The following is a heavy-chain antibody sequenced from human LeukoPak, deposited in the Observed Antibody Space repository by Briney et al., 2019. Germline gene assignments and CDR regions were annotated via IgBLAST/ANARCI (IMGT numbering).Heavy chain of an antibody. Sequence: GGSLRLSXAASGFTFSSYSMNWVRQAPGKGLEWVSYISSSSTIYYADSVKGRFTISRDNAKNSLYLQMNSLRAEDTAVYYCARESRRYCSSTSCYSVYWGQGTLVTVSS. V-gene: IGHV3-48*01. D-gene: IGHD2-2*01. CDR1: GFTFSSYS. J-gene: IGHJ4*02. CDR2: ISSSSTI. CDR3: ARESRRYCSSTSCYSVY.